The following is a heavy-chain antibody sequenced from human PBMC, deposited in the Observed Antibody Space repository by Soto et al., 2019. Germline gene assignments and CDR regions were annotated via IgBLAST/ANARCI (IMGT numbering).Heavy chain of an antibody. D-gene: IGHD2-15*01. Sequence: QVQLVESGGGVVQPGRSLRLSCAASGFTFSSYAMHWVRQAPGKWLEWVAVISYDGSNKYYADSVKGRFTITRDNSKNTLYLQMNRLRAEDTAVYYCARDQDCSGGSCPVDYRGQGTLVTVSS. CDR2: ISYDGSNK. CDR3: ARDQDCSGGSCPVDY. CDR1: GFTFSSYA. V-gene: IGHV3-30-3*01. J-gene: IGHJ4*02.